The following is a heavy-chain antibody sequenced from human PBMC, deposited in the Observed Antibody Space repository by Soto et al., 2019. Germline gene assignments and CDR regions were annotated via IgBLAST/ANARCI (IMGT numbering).Heavy chain of an antibody. CDR3: ARQIGPGDGLPVYHYYGMDV. V-gene: IGHV4-39*01. J-gene: IGHJ6*02. CDR1: GGSISSSSYY. D-gene: IGHD7-27*01. Sequence: SETLSLTCTVSGGSISSSSYYWGWIRQPPGKGLEWIGSIYYSGSTYYNPSLKSRVTISVDTSKNQFSLKLSSVTAADTAVYYCARQIGPGDGLPVYHYYGMDVWGQGTTVTLSS. CDR2: IYYSGST.